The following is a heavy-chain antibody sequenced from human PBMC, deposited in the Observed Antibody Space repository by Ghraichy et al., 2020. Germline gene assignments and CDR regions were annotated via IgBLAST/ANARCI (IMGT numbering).Heavy chain of an antibody. CDR3: ATTSALDH. Sequence: GGSLRLSCEASGFTFSSSVMTWVRQAPGTGLEWSSSISVSSGITYDADSVKGRFTISRDTSKNTLYLQMNSQRAEDTAVYYCATTSALDHWGQGTLVTVSS. V-gene: IGHV3-23*01. CDR2: ISVSSGIT. CDR1: GFTFSSSV. J-gene: IGHJ4*02.